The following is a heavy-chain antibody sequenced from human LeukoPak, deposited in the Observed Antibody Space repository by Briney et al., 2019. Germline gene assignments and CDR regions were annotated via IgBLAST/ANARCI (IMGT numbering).Heavy chain of an antibody. CDR2: ISYDGSNK. V-gene: IGHV3-30*03. D-gene: IGHD3-10*01. Sequence: GGSLRLSCAASGFTFSSYGMHWVRQAPGKGLEWVAVISYDGSNKYYADSVKGRFTISRDNSKNTLYLQMNSLRAEDTAVYYCVGYGSGSYYNYYMDVWGKGTTVTISS. CDR3: VGYGSGSYYNYYMDV. J-gene: IGHJ6*03. CDR1: GFTFSSYG.